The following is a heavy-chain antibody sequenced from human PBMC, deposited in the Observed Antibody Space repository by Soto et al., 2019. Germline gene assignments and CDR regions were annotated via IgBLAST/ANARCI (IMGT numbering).Heavy chain of an antibody. J-gene: IGHJ5*02. Sequence: EVQLVESGGGLVQPGGSLRLSCVASGFTFSTYWMDWVRQAPGKGLEWVANIKQDGSEKYYVDSVKGRFTISRDNAKNSLYLQMNSLRVVDTAVYYCVRSGEVRESAWFDPWGQGTLVTVSS. D-gene: IGHD3-10*01. CDR2: IKQDGSEK. CDR1: GFTFSTYW. V-gene: IGHV3-7*03. CDR3: VRSGEVRESAWFDP.